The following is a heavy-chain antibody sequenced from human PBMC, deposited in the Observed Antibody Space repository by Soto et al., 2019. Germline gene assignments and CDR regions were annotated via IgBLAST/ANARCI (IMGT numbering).Heavy chain of an antibody. Sequence: PSETLSLTCTVSGGSISSYYWSWIRQPPGKGLEWIGYIYYSGSTNYNPSLKSRVTISVDTSKNQFSLKLSSVTAADTAVYYCARLDCSGGSCYSPYYYYYYMDVWGKGTTVTVSS. V-gene: IGHV4-59*08. CDR3: ARLDCSGGSCYSPYYYYYYMDV. CDR2: IYYSGST. D-gene: IGHD2-15*01. CDR1: GGSISSYY. J-gene: IGHJ6*03.